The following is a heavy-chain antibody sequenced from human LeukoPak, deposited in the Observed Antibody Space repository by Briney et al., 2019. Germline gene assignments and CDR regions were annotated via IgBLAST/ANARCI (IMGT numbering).Heavy chain of an antibody. CDR1: SYTFIRYG. J-gene: IGHJ3*02. V-gene: IGHV1-46*01. D-gene: IGHD5-18*01. Sequence: ASVKVSCKASSYTFIRYGISWVRQAPGQGLEWMGIINPSGGSTSYAQKFQGRVTMTRDTSTSTVYMELSSLRSEDTAVYYCARGKIQLWSGQGNAFDIWGQGTMVTVSS. CDR2: INPSGGST. CDR3: ARGKIQLWSGQGNAFDI.